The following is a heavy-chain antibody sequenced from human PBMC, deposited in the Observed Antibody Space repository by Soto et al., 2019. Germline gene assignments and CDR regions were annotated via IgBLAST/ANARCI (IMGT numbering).Heavy chain of an antibody. CDR3: ARGKDSSGYYFSWFDP. V-gene: IGHV4-59*01. CDR2: IYYSGST. J-gene: IGHJ5*02. CDR1: GGSISSYY. D-gene: IGHD3-22*01. Sequence: LSLTFTVSGGSISSYYWSWIRQPPGKGLEWIGYIYYSGSTNYNPSLKSRVTISVDTSKDQFSLKLSSVTAADTAVYYCARGKDSSGYYFSWFDPWGQGTLVTVSS.